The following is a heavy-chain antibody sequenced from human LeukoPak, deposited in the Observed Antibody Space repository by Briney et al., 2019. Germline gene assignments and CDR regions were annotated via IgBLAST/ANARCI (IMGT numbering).Heavy chain of an antibody. V-gene: IGHV4-4*02. D-gene: IGHD3-22*01. CDR1: GGSIINSNW. CDR3: VTYFFENSGPKKNY. J-gene: IGHJ4*02. Sequence: PSETLSLTCAVSGGSIINSNWWSWVRQPPGKGLEWIGEIDHSGSTSYNPSLKSRVTISVDTSKKQFSLKLSSVTAADTAVYYCVTYFFENSGPKKNYWGQGTLVTVSS. CDR2: IDHSGST.